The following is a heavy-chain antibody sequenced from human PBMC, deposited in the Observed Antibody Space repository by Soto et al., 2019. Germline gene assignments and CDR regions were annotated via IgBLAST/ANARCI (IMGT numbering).Heavy chain of an antibody. Sequence: QITLKESGPTLVKPTQTLTLTCTFSGFSLSTSGVGVGWIRQPPGKALEWLALIYWDDDKRYSPSLKSRLTXTXXTSKHQVVLTMTNMDPVDTATYYCAHRQYGHYFDYWGQGTLVTVSS. CDR2: IYWDDDK. V-gene: IGHV2-5*02. CDR3: AHRQYGHYFDY. D-gene: IGHD2-2*01. J-gene: IGHJ4*02. CDR1: GFSLSTSGVG.